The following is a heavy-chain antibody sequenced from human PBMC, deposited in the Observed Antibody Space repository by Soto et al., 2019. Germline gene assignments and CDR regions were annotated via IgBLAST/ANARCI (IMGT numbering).Heavy chain of an antibody. V-gene: IGHV1-18*01. Sequence: QVQLVQSGAEVKKPGASVKVSCKASGYTFTSYGISWVRQAPGQGLEWMGWISAYNGNTNYSQKPQGRVTMTTDTSTSTAYMDLRSLRSDDTAVYYGARLKGEESSGWYCIGGDNWSDPWGQGSLVTVSS. CDR1: GYTFTSYG. CDR3: ARLKGEESSGWYCIGGDNWSDP. D-gene: IGHD6-19*01. CDR2: ISAYNGNT. J-gene: IGHJ5*02.